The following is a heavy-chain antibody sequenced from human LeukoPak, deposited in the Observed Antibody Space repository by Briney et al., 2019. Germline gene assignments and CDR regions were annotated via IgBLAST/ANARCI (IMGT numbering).Heavy chain of an antibody. J-gene: IGHJ6*03. CDR2: IYYSGST. Sequence: SETLSLTCTVSGGSISSSSYYWGWIRQPPGKGLEWIGYIYYSGSTNYNPSLKSRVTISVDTSKNQFSLKLSSVTAADTAVYYCARVSGSYYYGSGSQYYYYYMDVWGKGTTVTISS. CDR1: GGSISSSSYY. V-gene: IGHV4-61*05. CDR3: ARVSGSYYYGSGSQYYYYYMDV. D-gene: IGHD3-10*01.